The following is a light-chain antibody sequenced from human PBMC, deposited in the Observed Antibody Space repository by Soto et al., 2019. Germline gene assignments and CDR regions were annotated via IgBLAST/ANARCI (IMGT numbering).Light chain of an antibody. CDR2: AVS. J-gene: IGLJ1*01. CDR3: CSYTVSGTSV. V-gene: IGLV2-14*01. Sequence: QSVLTQPASVSGSPGQSITISCTGTSSDVGGYNYVSWYQQHPGKAPKLMIYAVSNRPSGVSNRFSGSKSGNTATLTISGLQAEDEADYYCCSYTVSGTSVFGTGPKVTVL. CDR1: SSDVGGYNY.